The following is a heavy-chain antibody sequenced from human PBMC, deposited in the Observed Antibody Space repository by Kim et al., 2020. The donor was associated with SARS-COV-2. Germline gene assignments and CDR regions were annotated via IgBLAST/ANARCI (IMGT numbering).Heavy chain of an antibody. CDR2: INHSGST. CDR1: GGSFSGYY. D-gene: IGHD2-8*01. V-gene: IGHV4-34*01. Sequence: SETLSLTCAVYGGSFSGYYWSWIRQPPGKGLEWIGEINHSGSTNYNPSLKSRVTISVDTSTNQFSLKLSSVTAADTAVYYCARVPEPYIVRMGYARYGMDVWGQGTTVTVSS. CDR3: ARVPEPYIVRMGYARYGMDV. J-gene: IGHJ6*02.